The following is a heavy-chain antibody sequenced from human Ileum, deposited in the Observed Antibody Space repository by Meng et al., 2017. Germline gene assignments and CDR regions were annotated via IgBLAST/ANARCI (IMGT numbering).Heavy chain of an antibody. CDR1: GFTFSSYG. Sequence: GESLKIPCAASGFTFSSYGMHWVRQAPGKGLEWVAVIWYDGSNKYYADFVKGRFTISRDNSKNTLYLQMNSLRAEDTAVYYCARDAVLFSSYYYYGMDVWGQGTMVTVSS. D-gene: IGHD2-21*01. CDR2: IWYDGSNK. V-gene: IGHV3-33*01. J-gene: IGHJ6*02. CDR3: ARDAVLFSSYYYYGMDV.